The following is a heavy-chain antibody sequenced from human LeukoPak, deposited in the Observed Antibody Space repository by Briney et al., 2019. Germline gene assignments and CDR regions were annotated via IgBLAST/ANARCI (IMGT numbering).Heavy chain of an antibody. V-gene: IGHV4-59*01. J-gene: IGHJ4*02. D-gene: IGHD3-22*01. Sequence: SETRSLTCTVSGGSISSYYWSWLRQPPGKGLEWIGYIYYSGSTNYNPSLKSRVTISVDTSKNQLSLKLSSVTAADTAVYYCAGGMKSDSSGYYHLVFDYWGQGTLVTVSS. CDR1: GGSISSYY. CDR2: IYYSGST. CDR3: AGGMKSDSSGYYHLVFDY.